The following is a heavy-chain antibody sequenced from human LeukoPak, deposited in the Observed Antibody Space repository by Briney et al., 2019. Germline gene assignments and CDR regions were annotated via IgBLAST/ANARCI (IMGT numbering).Heavy chain of an antibody. Sequence: PSETLSLTCTVSGGSISSGSYYWSWIRQPAGKGLEWIGRIYTSGSTNYNPSLKSRVTISVDTSKNQFSLKLSSVTAADTAVYYCARDRLGAASFDYWGQGTLVTVSS. CDR3: ARDRLGAASFDY. J-gene: IGHJ4*02. CDR1: GGSISSGSYY. D-gene: IGHD3-16*01. V-gene: IGHV4-61*02. CDR2: IYTSGST.